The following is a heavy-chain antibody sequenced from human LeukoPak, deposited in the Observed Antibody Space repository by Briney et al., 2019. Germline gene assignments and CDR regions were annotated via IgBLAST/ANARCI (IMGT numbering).Heavy chain of an antibody. V-gene: IGHV1-46*01. D-gene: IGHD6-6*01. J-gene: IGHJ4*02. CDR3: ARDPSIAAPDY. CDR1: GYTFTSYY. Sequence: ASVKISCKASGYTFTSYYMHWVRQAPGQGLEWMGIINPSGGSTSYAQKFQGRVTMTRDTSTSTVYMELSSLRSEDTAVYYCARDPSIAAPDYWGQGTLVTVSS. CDR2: INPSGGST.